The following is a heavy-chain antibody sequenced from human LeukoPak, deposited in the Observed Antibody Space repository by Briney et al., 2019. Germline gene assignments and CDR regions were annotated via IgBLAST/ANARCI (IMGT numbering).Heavy chain of an antibody. V-gene: IGHV3-48*04. CDR2: ISGSGRTT. D-gene: IGHD5-24*01. Sequence: PGGSLRLSCAASGFTFSDYSMNWVRQAPGKGLEWVSYISGSGRTTYYADAVKGRFTISRDNAKNSLFLQMNSLRAEDTAVYYCARALSMAPDYWGQGTLVTVSS. CDR1: GFTFSDYS. J-gene: IGHJ4*02. CDR3: ARALSMAPDY.